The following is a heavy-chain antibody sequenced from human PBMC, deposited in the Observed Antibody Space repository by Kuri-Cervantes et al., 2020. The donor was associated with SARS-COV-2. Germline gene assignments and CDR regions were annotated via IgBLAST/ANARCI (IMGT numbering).Heavy chain of an antibody. CDR2: IYYSGST. J-gene: IGHJ5*02. Sequence: ESLKISCTVSGGSISSYYWSWIRQPPGKGLEWIGYIYYSGSTNYNPSLKSRVTMSVDTSKNQFSLKLSSVTAADTAVYYCARDRGAYCSSTSCYFGWFDPWGQGTLVTVSS. CDR3: ARDRGAYCSSTSCYFGWFDP. D-gene: IGHD2-2*01. CDR1: GGSISSYY. V-gene: IGHV4-59*12.